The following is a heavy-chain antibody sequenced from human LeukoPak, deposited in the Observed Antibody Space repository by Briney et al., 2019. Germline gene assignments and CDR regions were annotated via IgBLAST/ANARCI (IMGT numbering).Heavy chain of an antibody. Sequence: GGSLRLSCAASGFTFSSYAMSWVRQAPGKGLEWVSAISGSGGSTYYADSVKGRFTISRDSSKNALYLQMNSLRAEDTAVYYCAKEQLLPYYFDYWGQGTLVTVSS. J-gene: IGHJ4*02. CDR3: AKEQLLPYYFDY. D-gene: IGHD2-15*01. V-gene: IGHV3-23*01. CDR2: ISGSGGST. CDR1: GFTFSSYA.